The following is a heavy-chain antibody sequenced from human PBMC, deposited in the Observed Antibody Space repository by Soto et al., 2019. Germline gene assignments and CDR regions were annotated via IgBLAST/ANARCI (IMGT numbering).Heavy chain of an antibody. J-gene: IGHJ1*01. Sequence: XSVKVSCTASGYKFTTYFIHWVRQAPGQGLEWMGMIHPSGDTGYAQKFRGRVTMTIDTSTTTAYMELRNLTSEDTAVYFSVRGYCTNSTCSADFQLWGPGTLVTVSS. CDR3: VRGYCTNSTCSADFQL. V-gene: IGHV1-46*01. D-gene: IGHD2-8*01. CDR2: IHPSGDT. CDR1: GYKFTTYF.